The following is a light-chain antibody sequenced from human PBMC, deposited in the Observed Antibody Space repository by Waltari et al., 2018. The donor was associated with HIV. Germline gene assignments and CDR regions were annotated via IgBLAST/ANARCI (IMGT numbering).Light chain of an antibody. J-gene: IGLJ2*01. CDR2: EVS. CDR3: SSYTSSNTLVV. Sequence: QSALTQPASVSGSTGPSITISCTGTSSDVGGYNSCSWYQQHPGKAPQPMIDEVSYRPSGVSNRFPGSKSGNTASLTISGLQAEDEADYYCSSYTSSNTLVVFGGGTKLTVL. V-gene: IGLV2-14*01. CDR1: SSDVGGYNS.